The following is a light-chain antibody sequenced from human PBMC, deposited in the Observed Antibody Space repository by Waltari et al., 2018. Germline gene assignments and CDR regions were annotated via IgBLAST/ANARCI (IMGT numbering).Light chain of an antibody. CDR1: SSHVGNHNH. CDR2: EVS. J-gene: IGLJ1*01. V-gene: IGLV2-8*01. Sequence: QSALTQPPSASGSPGQSVTISCTGTSSHVGNHNHVPWYQQHPGKAPKPIIYEVSNRPSGVPDRFSGSKSGTTASLTVSGLQTEDEADYYCISYAGTNIHYVFGTGTKVAVL. CDR3: ISYAGTNIHYV.